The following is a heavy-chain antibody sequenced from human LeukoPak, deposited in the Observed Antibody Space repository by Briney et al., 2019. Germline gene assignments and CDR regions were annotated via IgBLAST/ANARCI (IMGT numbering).Heavy chain of an antibody. CDR3: ARADLGDYYYG. V-gene: IGHV3-21*01. D-gene: IGHD2-21*02. CDR1: GFTFCSNS. J-gene: IGHJ4*02. CDR2: ISNSGSDI. Sequence: GGSLTLSCAVSGFTFCSNSVNWVRKAPGQARGGVSSISNSGSDIYYADSVRGQFTISRDHAKNSLYLEMNSLRAEDTAVYCCARADLGDYYYGWGQGTLVTVSS.